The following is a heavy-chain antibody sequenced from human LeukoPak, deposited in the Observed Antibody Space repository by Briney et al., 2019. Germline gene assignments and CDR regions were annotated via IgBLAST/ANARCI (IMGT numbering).Heavy chain of an antibody. Sequence: PGGSLRLSCAASGFTLSNHWMIWVRQAPGKGLECVANIKQDGIEKYYLDSVKGRFTISRDNAKNSLYLQMNSLRAEDTAVYYCARDLYPLGISSGWQFDYWGQGTLVTVSS. V-gene: IGHV3-7*01. CDR2: IKQDGIEK. CDR3: ARDLYPLGISSGWQFDY. CDR1: GFTLSNHW. D-gene: IGHD6-19*01. J-gene: IGHJ4*02.